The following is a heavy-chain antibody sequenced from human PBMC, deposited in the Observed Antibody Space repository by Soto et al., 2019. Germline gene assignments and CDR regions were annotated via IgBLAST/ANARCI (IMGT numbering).Heavy chain of an antibody. D-gene: IGHD3-10*01. J-gene: IGHJ5*02. Sequence: QVQLVQSGAEVKKPGSSVKVSCKASGGTFSSYTISWVRQAPGQGLEWMGRIIPILGIANYAQKFQGRVTITADKSTXXXXXXXXXXXXXDXAXYYCARAPSVPWGQGTLVTVSS. CDR1: GGTFSSYT. CDR3: ARAPSVP. V-gene: IGHV1-69*02. CDR2: IIPILGIA.